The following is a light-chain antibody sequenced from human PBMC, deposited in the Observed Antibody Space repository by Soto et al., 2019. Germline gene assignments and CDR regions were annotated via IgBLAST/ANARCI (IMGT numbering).Light chain of an antibody. CDR2: VAS. CDR1: QSISNS. J-gene: IGKJ2*01. Sequence: DIQMTQSLSSLSASVGDTVTITCRASQSISNSLSWYQQKPGKAPKFLIYVASTLQRGVPSRFRGSGSGTDFPLTISSLQPEDGATYYCQQTFSPPYTFGQGTKLEIK. V-gene: IGKV1-39*01. CDR3: QQTFSPPYT.